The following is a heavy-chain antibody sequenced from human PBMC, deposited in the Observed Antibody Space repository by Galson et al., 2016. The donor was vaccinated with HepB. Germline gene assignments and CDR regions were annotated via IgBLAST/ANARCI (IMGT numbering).Heavy chain of an antibody. J-gene: IGHJ3*02. V-gene: IGHV4-59*01. CDR2: IYNSGST. Sequence: SETLSLTCSVSGDSIGRYYWSWIRQPPSKGLEWIGYIYNSGSTTYNPSLKSRVSISVDTSKNQFSLRLTSVTAADTAMYYCARDIILASYPRAFDTWGHGTKVTVSS. D-gene: IGHD2-8*02. CDR1: GDSIGRYY. CDR3: ARDIILASYPRAFDT.